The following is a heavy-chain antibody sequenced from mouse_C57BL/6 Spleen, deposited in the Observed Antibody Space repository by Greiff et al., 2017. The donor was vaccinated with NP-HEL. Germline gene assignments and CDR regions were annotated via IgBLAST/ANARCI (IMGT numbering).Heavy chain of an antibody. CDR3: AISNLGGDDVDY. CDR2: IHPYDSDT. J-gene: IGHJ2*01. CDR1: GYTFTSYW. V-gene: IGHV1-74*01. Sequence: QVQLQQPGAELVKPGPSVKVSCKASGYTFTSYWMHWVKQRPGQGLEWIGMIHPYDSDTNYNQKFKGKATLTVDKSSSTAYMQLSSLTSEDSAVYYCAISNLGGDDVDYWGQGTTLTVSS. D-gene: IGHD2-2*01.